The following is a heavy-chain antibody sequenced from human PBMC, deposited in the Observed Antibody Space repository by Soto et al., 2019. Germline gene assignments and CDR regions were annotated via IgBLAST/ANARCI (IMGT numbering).Heavy chain of an antibody. CDR2: INHSGST. J-gene: IGHJ5*02. V-gene: IGHV4-34*01. CDR1: GGSFRGYY. D-gene: IGHD3-3*01. Sequence: SETLSLTCAVSGGSFRGYYLSWVRQPPGKGLEWIGEINHSGSTNYNPSLKSRVTISVDTSKNQFSLKLSSVTAADTAVYYCASVYYDFWSGYYVGRRGFDPWGQGTLVTVSS. CDR3: ASVYYDFWSGYYVGRRGFDP.